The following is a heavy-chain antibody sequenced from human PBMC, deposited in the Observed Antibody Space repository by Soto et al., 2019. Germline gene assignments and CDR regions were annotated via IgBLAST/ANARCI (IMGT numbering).Heavy chain of an antibody. CDR2: VYYSGTA. D-gene: IGHD2-2*01. CDR1: GASISSGGHH. J-gene: IGHJ4*02. V-gene: IGHV4-31*03. CDR3: ARVRSAAYFDY. Sequence: QVQLQESGPGLVKPSQTLSLTCTVSGASISSGGHHWSWIRQPPGKGLDWIGYVYYSGTAYYNPSLKSRVTISVDTSKTQFSLKLSSVTAADTAMYYCARVRSAAYFDYWGQGTLVTVSS.